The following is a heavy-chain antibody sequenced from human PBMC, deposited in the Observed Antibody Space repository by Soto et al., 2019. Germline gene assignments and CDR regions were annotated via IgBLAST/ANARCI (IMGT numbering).Heavy chain of an antibody. Sequence: ASVKVSCKXSGYTFTSYGVTWVRQAPGQGLEWMGWISSYNGNTNYAQNLQGRVTMTTDTSTSTAYMELRSLRSDDTAVYFCAKTVADYYGSGSRASNYYYYGMDVWGQGTTVTVSS. J-gene: IGHJ6*02. CDR3: AKTVADYYGSGSRASNYYYYGMDV. CDR2: ISSYNGNT. V-gene: IGHV1-18*01. CDR1: GYTFTSYG. D-gene: IGHD3-10*01.